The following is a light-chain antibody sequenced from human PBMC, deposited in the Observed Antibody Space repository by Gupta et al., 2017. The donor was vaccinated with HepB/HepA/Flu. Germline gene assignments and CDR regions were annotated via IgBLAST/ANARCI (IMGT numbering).Light chain of an antibody. CDR1: NLGDKY. V-gene: IGLV3-1*01. J-gene: IGLJ2*01. Sequence: SYELTQSPSVSVSPGQTASITCSGDNLGDKYTSWYQKKPGQSPVLVMYQDTRRPAGIPERFSGSKSGSTATLIISGIQAMDEADFYCQVWDSFTVIFGGGTKLTVL. CDR3: QVWDSFTVI. CDR2: QDT.